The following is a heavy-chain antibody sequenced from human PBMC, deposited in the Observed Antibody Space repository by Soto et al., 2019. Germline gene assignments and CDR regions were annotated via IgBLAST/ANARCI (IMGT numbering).Heavy chain of an antibody. V-gene: IGHV1-69*13. J-gene: IGHJ6*02. Sequence: SVKVSCKASGGTFSSYAISWVRQAPGQGLEWMGGIIPIFGTANYAQKFQDRVTITADESTSTAYMELSSLRSEDTAVYYCATQDSGYSYGYAHLYYYYGMDVWGQGTTVTVSS. D-gene: IGHD5-18*01. CDR1: GGTFSSYA. CDR3: ATQDSGYSYGYAHLYYYYGMDV. CDR2: IIPIFGTA.